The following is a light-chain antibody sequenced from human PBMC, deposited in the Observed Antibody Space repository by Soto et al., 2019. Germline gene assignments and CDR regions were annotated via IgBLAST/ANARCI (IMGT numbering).Light chain of an antibody. Sequence: QSALTQPASVSGSPGQSITISCTGTSSDVGGYIFVSWYQHHPGKVPKLMIYEVSNRPSGVSNRFSGSKSGNTASLTISGLQAEDEADYYCSSYTSSSTVVFGGGTQLTVL. CDR1: SSDVGGYIF. CDR2: EVS. V-gene: IGLV2-14*01. CDR3: SSYTSSSTVV. J-gene: IGLJ3*02.